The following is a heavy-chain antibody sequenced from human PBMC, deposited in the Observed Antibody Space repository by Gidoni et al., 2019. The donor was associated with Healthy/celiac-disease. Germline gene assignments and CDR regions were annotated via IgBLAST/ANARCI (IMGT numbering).Heavy chain of an antibody. J-gene: IGHJ4*02. CDR3: ARDKASAGLWFGELLD. V-gene: IGHV3-33*01. CDR1: GVPFSSYG. Sequence: VQLVESGGGVVQPGRSLRLSCAAYGVPFSSYGMRWVRQAPGKGLEGVAVIWYDGSNKYYADSVKGRFTISRDNSKNTLYLQMNSLRAEDTAVYYCARDKASAGLWFGELLDWGQGTLVTVSS. D-gene: IGHD3-10*01. CDR2: IWYDGSNK.